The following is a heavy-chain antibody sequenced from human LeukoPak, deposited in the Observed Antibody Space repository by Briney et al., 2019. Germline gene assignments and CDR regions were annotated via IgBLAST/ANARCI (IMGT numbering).Heavy chain of an antibody. CDR2: IKQDGSEK. D-gene: IGHD4-23*01. J-gene: IGHJ5*02. Sequence: PGGSLRLSCAASGFTFSSHGMSWVRQAPGKGLEWVANIKQDGSEKYYVDSVKGRFTISRDNAKNSLYLQMNSLRAEDTAVYYCARETVVASWFDPWGQGTLVTVSS. CDR3: ARETVVASWFDP. CDR1: GFTFSSHG. V-gene: IGHV3-7*01.